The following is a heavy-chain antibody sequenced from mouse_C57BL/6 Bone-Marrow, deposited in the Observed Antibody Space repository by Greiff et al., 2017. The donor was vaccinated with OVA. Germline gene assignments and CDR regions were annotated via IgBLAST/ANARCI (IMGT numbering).Heavy chain of an antibody. CDR2: INPSTGGT. CDR1: GYSFTGYY. V-gene: IGHV1-42*01. J-gene: IGHJ4*01. Sequence: EVKLVESGPELVKPGASVKISCKASGYSFTGYYMNWVKQSPEKSLEWIGEINPSTGGTTYNQKFKAKATLTVDKSSSTAYMQLKSLTSEDSAVYYCARWGYDAMDYWGQGTSVTVSS. CDR3: ARWGYDAMDY. D-gene: IGHD3-1*01.